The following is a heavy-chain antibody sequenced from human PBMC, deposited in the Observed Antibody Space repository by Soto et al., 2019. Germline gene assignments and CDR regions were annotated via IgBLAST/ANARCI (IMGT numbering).Heavy chain of an antibody. CDR1: GYSFTSYW. V-gene: IGHV5-51*01. J-gene: IGHJ5*02. Sequence: PGESLKISCKGSGYSFTSYWIGWVRQMPGKGLEWMGIIYPGDSDTRYSPSFQGQFPISADKSISTAYLQWSSLKASDTAMYYCARHRITIFGVVITGWFDPWGRRTMGTVSS. CDR3: ARHRITIFGVVITGWFDP. D-gene: IGHD3-3*01. CDR2: IYPGDSDT.